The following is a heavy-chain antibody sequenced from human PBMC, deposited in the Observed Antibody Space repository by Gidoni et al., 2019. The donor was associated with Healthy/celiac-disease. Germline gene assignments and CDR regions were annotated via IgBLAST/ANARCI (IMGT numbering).Heavy chain of an antibody. Sequence: EVQLVESGGGLVKPGGSLRLSCAASGFTFSSAWMSWVRQAPGKGLEWVGRLKSKTDGETTDFAAPVKGRVTISRDDSKNTLYLQMNSLKTEDTGVYYCTTGDLLRGGQGTLVTVSS. CDR1: GFTFSSAW. V-gene: IGHV3-15*01. CDR3: TTGDLLR. J-gene: IGHJ4*02. D-gene: IGHD3-3*01. CDR2: LKSKTDGETT.